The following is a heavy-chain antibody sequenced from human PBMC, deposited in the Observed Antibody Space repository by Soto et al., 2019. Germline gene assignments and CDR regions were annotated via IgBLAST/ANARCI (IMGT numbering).Heavy chain of an antibody. Sequence: GGSLRLSCAASGFTFSIYGMNWVRQAPGKGLEWVSYISTGSSTIYYVDSVKGRFTISRDNAKNSLYLQMNSLRDEDTAVYYCARGGSITLYGMDVWGQGTTVTVSS. CDR2: ISTGSSTI. CDR1: GFTFSIYG. D-gene: IGHD2-2*01. V-gene: IGHV3-48*02. CDR3: ARGGSITLYGMDV. J-gene: IGHJ6*02.